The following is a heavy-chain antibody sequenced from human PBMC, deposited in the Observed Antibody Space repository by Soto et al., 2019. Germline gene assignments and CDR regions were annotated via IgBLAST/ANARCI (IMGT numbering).Heavy chain of an antibody. V-gene: IGHV1-69*06. Sequence: QVQLVQSGAEVKKPGSSVKVSCKASGGTFSSYAISWVRQAPGQGLEWMGGIIPIFGTANYAQQFQGRVTITADKSTSTAYMELSSLRSEDTAVYYCARTFGSSGYYYGGWFDPWGQGTLVTVSS. D-gene: IGHD3-22*01. CDR2: IIPIFGTA. CDR1: GGTFSSYA. CDR3: ARTFGSSGYYYGGWFDP. J-gene: IGHJ5*02.